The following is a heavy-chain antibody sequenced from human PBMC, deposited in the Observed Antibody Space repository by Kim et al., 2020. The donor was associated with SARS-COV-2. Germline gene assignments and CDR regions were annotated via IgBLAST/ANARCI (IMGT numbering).Heavy chain of an antibody. V-gene: IGHV1-8*01. D-gene: IGHD2-21*01. CDR2: MNPNSGNT. CDR3: ARGHLKSIVVVIAPRPYYYYMAV. CDR1: GYTFTSYD. Sequence: ASVKVSCKASGYTFTSYDINWVRQATGQGLEWMGWMNPNSGNTGYAQKFQGRVTMTRNTSISTAYMELSSLRSEDTAVYYCARGHLKSIVVVIAPRPYYYYMAVWGKGNTVTVSS. J-gene: IGHJ6*03.